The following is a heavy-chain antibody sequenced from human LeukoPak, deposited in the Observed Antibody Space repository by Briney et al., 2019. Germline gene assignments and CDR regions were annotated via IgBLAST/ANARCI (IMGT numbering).Heavy chain of an antibody. CDR1: GFTFSSYA. Sequence: QPGGSLRLSCAASGFTFSSYAMSWVRQAPGKGLEWVSAVSGSGGSTYYADSVKGRFTISRDNSKNTLYLQMNSLRAEDTAVYYCARDWGGPATVAFGSGWFNFDYWGQGTLVTVSS. V-gene: IGHV3-23*01. D-gene: IGHD6-19*01. CDR3: ARDWGGPATVAFGSGWFNFDY. CDR2: VSGSGGST. J-gene: IGHJ4*02.